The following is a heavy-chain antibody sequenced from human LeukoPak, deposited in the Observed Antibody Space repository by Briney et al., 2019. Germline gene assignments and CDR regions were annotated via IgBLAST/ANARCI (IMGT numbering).Heavy chain of an antibody. D-gene: IGHD4-23*01. V-gene: IGHV3-30*09. CDR1: GFTFSTYA. Sequence: GGSLRLSCAVSGFTFSTYAMYWVRQAPGKGLEWVAVISYDGTNKYYADSVKGRFAISRDNSKNTLYLQMNSLRAEDTAVYYCARGYGGNSVALEYWGQGTLVTVSS. CDR2: ISYDGTNK. CDR3: ARGYGGNSVALEY. J-gene: IGHJ4*02.